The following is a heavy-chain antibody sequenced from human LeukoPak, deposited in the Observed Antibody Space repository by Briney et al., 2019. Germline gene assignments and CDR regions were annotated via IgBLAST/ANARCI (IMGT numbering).Heavy chain of an antibody. CDR2: IKKDETET. Sequence: GSLILSCAASGFTFSNYWMSWVRPAPGKGLGWVATIKKDETETYYVDSVKGRFTISRDNAKNSLYLQMNSLRVEDTAVYYCARDLALYARRSGYYYTEDDYWGQGTQVTVSS. V-gene: IGHV3-7*01. CDR1: GFTFSNYW. J-gene: IGHJ4*02. D-gene: IGHD3-22*01. CDR3: ARDLALYARRSGYYYTEDDY.